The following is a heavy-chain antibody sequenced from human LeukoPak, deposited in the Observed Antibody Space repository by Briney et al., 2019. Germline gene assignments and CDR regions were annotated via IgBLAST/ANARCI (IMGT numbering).Heavy chain of an antibody. J-gene: IGHJ5*02. CDR1: GYTFTSYA. Sequence: ASVKVSCKASGYTFTSYAMHWVRQAPGQRLEWMGGIIPIFGTANYAQKFQGRVTITADESTSTAYMELSSLRSEDTAVYYCARDGASYGSPNNWFDPWGQGTLVTVSS. CDR2: IIPIFGTA. CDR3: ARDGASYGSPNNWFDP. D-gene: IGHD5-18*01. V-gene: IGHV1-69*13.